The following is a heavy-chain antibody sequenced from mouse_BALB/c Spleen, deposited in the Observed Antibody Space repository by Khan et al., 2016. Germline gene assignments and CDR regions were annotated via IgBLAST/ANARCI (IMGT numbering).Heavy chain of an antibody. D-gene: IGHD1-2*01. CDR1: GDSITSGY. J-gene: IGHJ2*01. CDR3: ARSDLLRLPYYCDY. Sequence: EVQLQESGPSLVKPSQTLSLTCSVTGDSITSGYWNWIRKFPGNKLEYMGYISYSGSTYYNPSLKSRISITRDTSKNQYYLQLNSVTTEYTATYYCARSDLLRLPYYCDYWGQGTTLTVSS. CDR2: ISYSGST. V-gene: IGHV3-8*02.